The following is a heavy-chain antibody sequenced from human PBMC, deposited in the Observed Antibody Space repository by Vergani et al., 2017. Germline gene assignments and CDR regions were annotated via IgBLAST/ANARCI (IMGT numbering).Heavy chain of an antibody. V-gene: IGHV5-51*01. CDR2: IYPGDSDT. J-gene: IGHJ3*02. CDR1: GYSFTSYW. Sequence: EVQLVQSGAEVKKPGESLKISCKGSGYSFTSYWIGWVRQMPGKGLEWMGIIYPGDSDTRYSPSSQGQVTISADKSISTAYLQWSSLKASDTAMYYCARPGYCSSTSCYVDDAFDIWGQGTMVTVSS. CDR3: ARPGYCSSTSCYVDDAFDI. D-gene: IGHD2-2*01.